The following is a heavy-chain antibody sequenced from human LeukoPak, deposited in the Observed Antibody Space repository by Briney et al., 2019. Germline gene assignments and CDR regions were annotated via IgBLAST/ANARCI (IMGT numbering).Heavy chain of an antibody. V-gene: IGHV3-30*01. CDR3: ARAQSAFDI. J-gene: IGHJ3*02. CDR1: GFTFSSYA. CDR2: ISYDGSNK. Sequence: GGSLRLSCAASGFTFSSYAMHWVRQAPGKGLEWVAVISYDGSNKYYADSVKGRFTISRDNSKNTLYLQMNSLGAEDTAVYYCARAQSAFDIWGQGTMVTVSS.